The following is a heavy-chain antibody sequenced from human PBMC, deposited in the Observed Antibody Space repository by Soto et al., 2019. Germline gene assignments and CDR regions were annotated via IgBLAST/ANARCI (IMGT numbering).Heavy chain of an antibody. J-gene: IGHJ4*02. CDR2: ISAHTCNT. D-gene: IGHD5-12*01. V-gene: IGHV1-18*01. CDR3: AIEGGLQPDY. CDR1: GYTFTSSG. Sequence: QVQLVQSGAEVKKPGASVKVSCKASGYTFTSSGISWVRQAPGQGLELMGLISAHTCNTNYAPTLQGRVTMPTDTSTSTAYMDLRSLRSDDTAVYYCAIEGGLQPDYWGQGTLVTVSS.